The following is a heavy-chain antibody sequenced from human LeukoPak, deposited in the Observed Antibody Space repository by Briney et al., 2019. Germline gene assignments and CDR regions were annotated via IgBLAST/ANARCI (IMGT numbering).Heavy chain of an antibody. CDR3: ARDPRYYYDSSGYYFLDY. J-gene: IGHJ4*02. D-gene: IGHD3-22*01. V-gene: IGHV3-7*01. Sequence: GGSLRLSCATSGFTFRSSEMNWVRQAPGKGLEWVANIKQDGSEKYYVDSVKGRFTISRDNAKNSLYLQMDSLRAEDTAVYYCARDPRYYYDSSGYYFLDYWGQGTLVTVSS. CDR2: IKQDGSEK. CDR1: GFTFRSSE.